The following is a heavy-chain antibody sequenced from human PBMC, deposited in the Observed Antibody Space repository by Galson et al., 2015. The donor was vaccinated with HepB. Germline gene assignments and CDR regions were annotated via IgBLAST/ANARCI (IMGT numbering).Heavy chain of an antibody. CDR2: ISWNSDKL. CDR1: GFIFDDYA. Sequence: SLRLSCAVSGFIFDDYAMHWVRQAPGKGLEWVSGISWNSDKLGYADSVKGRFTISRDNAKNSLYLQMNSLRAEDTAFYYCAKPDGSPGTTFDYWGQGILVTVSS. D-gene: IGHD2/OR15-2a*01. J-gene: IGHJ4*02. CDR3: AKPDGSPGTTFDY. V-gene: IGHV3-9*01.